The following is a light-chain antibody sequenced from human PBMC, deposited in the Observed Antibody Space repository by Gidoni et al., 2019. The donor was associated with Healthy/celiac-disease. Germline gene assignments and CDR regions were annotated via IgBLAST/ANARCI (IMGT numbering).Light chain of an antibody. V-gene: IGKV3-11*01. J-gene: IGKJ2*01. CDR1: QSVSSY. CDR2: DAS. CDR3: QQRSNWPVT. Sequence: EIVLTQSPSTLSLSPGERATLSCRASQSVSSYLAWYQQKPGQAPMLLLYDASNRATGIPARFSGSGSGTDFTLTISSLEPEDFAVYYCQQRSNWPVTFGQGTKLEIK.